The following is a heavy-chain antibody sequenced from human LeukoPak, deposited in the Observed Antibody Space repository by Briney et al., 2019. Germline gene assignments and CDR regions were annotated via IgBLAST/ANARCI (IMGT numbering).Heavy chain of an antibody. Sequence: PGGSLRLSCAASGFTFSSYGMHWVRQAPGKGLEWVAFIRYDGSNKYYADSVKGRFTISRDNSKNTLYLQMNSLRAEDTAVYYCAKDNNYYYDSSGYFNFDYWGQGTLVTVSS. J-gene: IGHJ4*02. D-gene: IGHD3-22*01. CDR2: IRYDGSNK. CDR3: AKDNNYYYDSSGYFNFDY. V-gene: IGHV3-30*02. CDR1: GFTFSSYG.